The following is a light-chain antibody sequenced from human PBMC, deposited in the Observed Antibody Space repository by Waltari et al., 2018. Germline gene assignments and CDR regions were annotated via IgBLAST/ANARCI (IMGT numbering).Light chain of an antibody. CDR1: QSLLQTNGYNY. J-gene: IGKJ1*01. V-gene: IGKV2-28*01. CDR2: LGS. Sequence: DIVMTQSPLSLPVTPGEPASISCRSSQSLLQTNGYNYLDWYLQKPGQSPQLLISLGSNRASGVPDRFSGSGSGTDFTLKINRVEAEDVGVYYCMQALQTPPWTFGQGTRVEIK. CDR3: MQALQTPPWT.